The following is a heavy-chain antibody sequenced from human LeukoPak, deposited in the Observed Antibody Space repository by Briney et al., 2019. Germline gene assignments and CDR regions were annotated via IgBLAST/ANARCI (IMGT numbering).Heavy chain of an antibody. Sequence: PGGSLRLSCAGSGFNFSDYYMSWVRQAPGKGLEWISYISSGETVVFYADSVKDRFTISRDNGKNSLYLDMNTLRDEDTAVYYCARDGRGSIGGIGYNYHYFGMDVWGQGTTVTVSS. CDR2: ISSGETVV. J-gene: IGHJ6*02. D-gene: IGHD3-16*01. CDR1: GFNFSDYY. CDR3: ARDGRGSIGGIGYNYHYFGMDV. V-gene: IGHV3-11*01.